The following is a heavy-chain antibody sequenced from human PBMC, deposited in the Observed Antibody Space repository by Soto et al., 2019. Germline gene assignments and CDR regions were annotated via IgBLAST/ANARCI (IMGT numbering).Heavy chain of an antibody. Sequence: GGSLRLSCAASGFTFSNYAMSWVHQAPGKGLEWVSGISSGGGSPYNADSVKGRFSISRDNAKNSVYLEMNSLSAEDTAVYYCARESEDLTSNFDYWGQGTLVTVSS. CDR1: GFTFSNYA. J-gene: IGHJ4*02. V-gene: IGHV3-23*01. CDR2: ISSGGGSP. CDR3: ARESEDLTSNFDY.